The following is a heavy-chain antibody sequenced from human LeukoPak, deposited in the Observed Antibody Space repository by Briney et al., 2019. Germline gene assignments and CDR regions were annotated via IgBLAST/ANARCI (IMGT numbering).Heavy chain of an antibody. Sequence: ASETLSLTCTVSGGSISSGGYYWSWIRQHPGKGLEWIGYIYYSGSTYYNPSLKSRVTISVDTSKNQFSLKLSSATAADTAVYYCARRWGYSYGNFDYWGQGTLVIVSS. CDR2: IYYSGST. V-gene: IGHV4-31*03. D-gene: IGHD5-18*01. CDR1: GGSISSGGYY. CDR3: ARRWGYSYGNFDY. J-gene: IGHJ4*02.